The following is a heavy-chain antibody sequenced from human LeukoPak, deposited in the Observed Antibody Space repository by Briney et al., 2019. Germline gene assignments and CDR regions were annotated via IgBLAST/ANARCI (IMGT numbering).Heavy chain of an antibody. J-gene: IGHJ4*02. Sequence: PSETLSLTCAVYGGSFSGYYWSWIRQPPGKGLEWIGEINHSGSTNYNPSLKSRVTISVDTSKNQFPLKLSSVTAADTAVYYCARGVIGYCSGGSCSFDYWGQGTLVTVSS. V-gene: IGHV4-34*01. CDR3: ARGVIGYCSGGSCSFDY. CDR2: INHSGST. CDR1: GGSFSGYY. D-gene: IGHD2-15*01.